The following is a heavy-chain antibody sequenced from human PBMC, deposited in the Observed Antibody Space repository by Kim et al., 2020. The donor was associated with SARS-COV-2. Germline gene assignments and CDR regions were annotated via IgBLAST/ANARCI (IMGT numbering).Heavy chain of an antibody. CDR2: INNSGST. CDR1: GGSFSGYY. J-gene: IGHJ4*02. Sequence: SETLSLTCAVYGGSFSGYYWSWIRQPPGKGLEWIGEINNSGSTNYNPSLKRRATISVDTAKNQFSLKLSSVTAADTAVYYCARDGWGGYYIYFDYWGQGTLVTVSS. D-gene: IGHD3-10*01. V-gene: IGHV4-34*01. CDR3: ARDGWGGYYIYFDY.